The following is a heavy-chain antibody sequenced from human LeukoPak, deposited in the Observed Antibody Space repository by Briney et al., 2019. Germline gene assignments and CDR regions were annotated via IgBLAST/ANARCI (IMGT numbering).Heavy chain of an antibody. CDR1: GYTLTGLH. CDR3: AKAKEVVRGAIEP. D-gene: IGHD3-10*01. J-gene: IGHJ5*02. CDR2: FDPEDEEI. Sequence: VASVKVSCKVPGYTLTGLHIHWVRQAPGKGLEWMGGFDPEDEEIIYAEKFQDRVTLTEDTSIDTAYMELSSLRTDDTAVYYCAKAKEVVRGAIEPWGQGTLVTVSS. V-gene: IGHV1-24*01.